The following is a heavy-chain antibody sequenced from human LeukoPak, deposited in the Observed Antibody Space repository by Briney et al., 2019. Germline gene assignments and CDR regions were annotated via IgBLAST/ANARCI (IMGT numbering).Heavy chain of an antibody. V-gene: IGHV3-21*01. CDR2: ISSSSSYI. Sequence: GGSLRLSCAASGFTFSSYSMNWVRQAPGKGLEWVSSISSSSSYIYYADSVKGRFTISRDNAKNSLYLQTNSLRAEDTAVYYCARATYSGSLYYFDYWGQGTLVTVSS. CDR3: ARATYSGSLYYFDY. J-gene: IGHJ4*02. D-gene: IGHD1-26*01. CDR1: GFTFSSYS.